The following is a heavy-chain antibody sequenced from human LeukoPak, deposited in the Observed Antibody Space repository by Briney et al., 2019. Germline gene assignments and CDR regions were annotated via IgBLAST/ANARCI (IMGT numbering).Heavy chain of an antibody. CDR3: ARAIFGVAQPPYYFYHYMDV. Sequence: PGGSLRLSCAAPGFTFNGYYMSWVRQAPGKGLGWVSFIGGSSTTIFYADSVKGRSTVSRDNAKKSVFLQINSLRAENTAVYYCARAIFGVAQPPYYFYHYMDVWGKGTTVTVSS. CDR2: IGGSSTTI. D-gene: IGHD3-3*01. J-gene: IGHJ6*03. CDR1: GFTFNGYY. V-gene: IGHV3-21*01.